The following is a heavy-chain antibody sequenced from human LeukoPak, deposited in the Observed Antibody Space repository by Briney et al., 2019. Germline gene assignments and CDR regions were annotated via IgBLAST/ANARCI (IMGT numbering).Heavy chain of an antibody. CDR2: ISYDGSNK. CDR1: GFTFSSYG. J-gene: IGHJ4*02. D-gene: IGHD5-12*01. V-gene: IGHV3-30*18. Sequence: GRSLRLSCAASGFTFSSYGMHWVRQAPGKGLEWVAVISYDGSNKYYADSVKGRFTISRDNSKNTLYLQMNSLRAEDTAVYYCAKDLGYSGYDLGGYWGQGTLVTVSS. CDR3: AKDLGYSGYDLGGY.